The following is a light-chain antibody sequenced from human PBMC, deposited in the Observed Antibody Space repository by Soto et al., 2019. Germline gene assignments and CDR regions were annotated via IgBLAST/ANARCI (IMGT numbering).Light chain of an antibody. CDR1: SSNIGGNS. Sequence: QSVMTQPPSVSAAPGQTVTISCSGSSSNIGGNSVSWYQQLPGTAPKLLIYEDNKRPSGIPDRFSGSKSGTSATLGITGFQTGDEADYYCGSWDSSLSAYVFGTGTKLTVL. V-gene: IGLV1-51*01. CDR2: EDN. CDR3: GSWDSSLSAYV. J-gene: IGLJ1*01.